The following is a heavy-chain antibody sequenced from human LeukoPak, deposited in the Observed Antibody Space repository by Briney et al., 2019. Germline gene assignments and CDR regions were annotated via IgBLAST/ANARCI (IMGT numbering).Heavy chain of an antibody. V-gene: IGHV3-9*01. D-gene: IGHD4-23*01. CDR3: AKGTSGGNSGSAFDI. Sequence: GGSLRLSCAASGFTFDDYAMHWVRQAPGKGLEWVSGISWNSGSIDYADSVKGRFTISRDNAKNSLYLQMNSLRAEDTALYYCAKGTSGGNSGSAFDIWGQGTMVTVSS. CDR1: GFTFDDYA. CDR2: ISWNSGSI. J-gene: IGHJ3*02.